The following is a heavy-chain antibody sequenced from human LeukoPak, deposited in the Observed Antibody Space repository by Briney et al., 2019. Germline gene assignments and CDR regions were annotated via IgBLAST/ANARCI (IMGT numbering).Heavy chain of an antibody. J-gene: IGHJ5*02. CDR1: GGTFSSYA. V-gene: IGHV1-69*04. CDR3: YREANWFDP. Sequence: SVKVSCKASGGTFSSYAISWVRQAPGQGLEWMGRIIPILGIANYAQKFQGRVTITADESTSTAYMELSSLRSEDTAVYYCYREANWFDPWGQGTLVTVSS. CDR2: IIPILGIA.